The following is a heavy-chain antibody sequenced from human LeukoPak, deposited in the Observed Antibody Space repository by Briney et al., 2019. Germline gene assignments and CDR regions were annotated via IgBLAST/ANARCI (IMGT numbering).Heavy chain of an antibody. CDR1: GFTFSSYS. J-gene: IGHJ3*02. CDR2: ISSSSSYI. V-gene: IGHV3-21*01. CDR3: AKDAPPGYYDSTSFPSPWTDAFDI. Sequence: GGSLRLSCAASGFTFSSYSMNWVRQAPGKGLEWVSSISSSSSYIYYADSVKGRFTISRDNAKNSLYLQMNSLRAEDTAVYYCAKDAPPGYYDSTSFPSPWTDAFDIWGQGTMVTVSS. D-gene: IGHD3-22*01.